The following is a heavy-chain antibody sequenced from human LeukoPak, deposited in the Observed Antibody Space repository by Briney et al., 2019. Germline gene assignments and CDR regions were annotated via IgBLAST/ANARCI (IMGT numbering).Heavy chain of an antibody. CDR1: GFTFSDHY. Sequence: PGGSLRLSCAASGFTFSDHYVSWIRQAPGKGLEWISYISGSSSYSSLADSVKGRFSVSRDNAKNSLYLQMTSLRAEDTAVYFCARHGVGSGSDYWFDSWGQGTLVAVSS. CDR3: ARHGVGSGSDYWFDS. J-gene: IGHJ5*01. D-gene: IGHD3-10*01. CDR2: ISGSSSYS. V-gene: IGHV3-11*03.